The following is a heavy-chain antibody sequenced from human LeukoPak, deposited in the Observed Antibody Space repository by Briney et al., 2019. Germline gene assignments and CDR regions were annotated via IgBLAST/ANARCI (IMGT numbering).Heavy chain of an antibody. D-gene: IGHD2-21*01. V-gene: IGHV3-23*01. J-gene: IGHJ4*02. CDR2: IGGSGGNT. Sequence: GGSLRLSCAVSGSTFSSYAMSWVRQAPGKGLEWVSGIGGSGGNTYYADSVKGRFTISRDNSKNTLYLQMNSLRVEDTAVYYCAKTLIVVVNSYFDYWGQGTLVTVSS. CDR1: GSTFSSYA. CDR3: AKTLIVVVNSYFDY.